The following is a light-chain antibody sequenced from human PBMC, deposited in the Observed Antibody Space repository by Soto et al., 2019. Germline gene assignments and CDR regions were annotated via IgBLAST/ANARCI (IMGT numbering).Light chain of an antibody. V-gene: IGLV2-14*01. J-gene: IGLJ3*02. CDR1: NSDVGVYNY. CDR2: EVS. CDR3: ATWDERLNGWV. Sequence: QSALTQPASVSGSPGQSITISCTGTNSDVGVYNYVSWYQQHPDKAPKVIIYEVSNRPSGISNRFSGSKSGNTASLTISGLQAEDEADYYCATWDERLNGWVFGGGTKLTVL.